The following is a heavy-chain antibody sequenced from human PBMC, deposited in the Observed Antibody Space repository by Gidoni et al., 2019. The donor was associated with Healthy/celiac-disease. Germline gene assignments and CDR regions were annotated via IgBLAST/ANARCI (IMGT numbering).Heavy chain of an antibody. J-gene: IGHJ4*02. CDR1: GYTFTSYA. D-gene: IGHD2-15*01. CDR2: INAGNGNT. CDR3: ASGRALYCSGGSCYGSSFDY. Sequence: QVQLVQAGAEVKKPGASVKVSCKASGYTFTSYAMHWVRQAPGQRLEWMGWINAGNGNTKYSHKFQGRVTITRATSASTAYMELSSLRSEDTAVYYCASGRALYCSGGSCYGSSFDYWGQGTLVTVSS. V-gene: IGHV1-3*01.